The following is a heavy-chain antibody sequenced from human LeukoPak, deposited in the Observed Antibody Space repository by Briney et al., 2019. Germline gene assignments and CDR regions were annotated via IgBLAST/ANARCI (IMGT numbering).Heavy chain of an antibody. D-gene: IGHD3-22*01. Sequence: PSQTLSLTCTVSGGSISSGDYYWSWIRQPPGKGLEWIGYIYYSASTYYNPSLKSRVTISVDTSKNQFSLKLSSVTAADTAVYYCARDRAYYYDSSGYSWGQGTLVTVSS. CDR1: GGSISSGDYY. CDR2: IYYSAST. V-gene: IGHV4-30-4*01. J-gene: IGHJ5*02. CDR3: ARDRAYYYDSSGYS.